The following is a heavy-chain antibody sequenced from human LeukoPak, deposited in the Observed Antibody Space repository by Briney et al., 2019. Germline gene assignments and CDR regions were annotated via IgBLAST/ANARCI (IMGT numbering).Heavy chain of an antibody. J-gene: IGHJ4*02. Sequence: GGSLRLSCAASGFTFSNYDMHWVRQAAGKGLEWVSGIGTAGDTYYPGSEKGRFTISRENAKNSLYLHMNSLSAGDTAVYYCASSPAYSSSWYAIDNWGQGTLVAVSS. CDR3: ASSPAYSSSWYAIDN. D-gene: IGHD6-13*01. CDR1: GFTFSNYD. CDR2: IGTAGDT. V-gene: IGHV3-13*01.